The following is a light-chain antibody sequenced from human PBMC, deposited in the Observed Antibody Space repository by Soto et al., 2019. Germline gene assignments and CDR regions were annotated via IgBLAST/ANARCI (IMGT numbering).Light chain of an antibody. CDR2: DVT. CDR3: SSYTTSSTLVV. Sequence: QSALTQPASVSGAPGQSITISCSGTSSDVGGYSYVSWYQQHPGKAPKLMIYDVTYRPSGVSNRFSGSKSANTASLTISGLQAEDEADYYCSSYTTSSTLVVFVGGTKVTVL. V-gene: IGLV2-14*03. CDR1: SSDVGGYSY. J-gene: IGLJ2*01.